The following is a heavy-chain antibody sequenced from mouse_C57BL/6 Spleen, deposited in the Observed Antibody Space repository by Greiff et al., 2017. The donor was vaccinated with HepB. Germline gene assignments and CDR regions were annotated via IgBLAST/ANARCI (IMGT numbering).Heavy chain of an antibody. CDR3: ARGSRTTVVDYYFDY. J-gene: IGHJ2*01. Sequence: EVQRVESGGGLVKPGGSLKLSCAASGFTFSSYAMSWVRQTPEKRLEWVATISDGGSYTYYPDNVKGRFTISRDNAKNNLYLQMSHLKSEDTAMYYCARGSRTTVVDYYFDYWGQGTTLTVSS. V-gene: IGHV5-4*01. D-gene: IGHD1-1*01. CDR1: GFTFSSYA. CDR2: ISDGGSYT.